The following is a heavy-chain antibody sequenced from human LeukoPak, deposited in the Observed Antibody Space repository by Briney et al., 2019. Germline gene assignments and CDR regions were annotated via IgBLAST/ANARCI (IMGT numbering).Heavy chain of an antibody. CDR2: IYYSGST. CDR3: ARVVTYYYDSSGSGDAFDI. V-gene: IGHV4-39*07. J-gene: IGHJ3*02. D-gene: IGHD3-22*01. Sequence: SETLSLTCTVSGGSISSSSYYWGWIRQPPGKGLEWIGSIYYSGSTYYNPSLKSRVTISVDTSKNQFSLKLSSVTAADTAVYYCARVVTYYYDSSGSGDAFDIWGQGTMVTVSS. CDR1: GGSISSSSYY.